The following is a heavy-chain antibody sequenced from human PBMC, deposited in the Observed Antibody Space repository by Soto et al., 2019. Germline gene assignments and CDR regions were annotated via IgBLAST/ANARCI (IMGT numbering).Heavy chain of an antibody. D-gene: IGHD5-12*01. V-gene: IGHV1-69*02. CDR1: GGTFSSYT. CDR3: AIRESGYDDFDY. J-gene: IGHJ4*02. CDR2: IIPILGIA. Sequence: ASVKVSCKASGGTFSSYTISWVRQAPGQGLEWMGRIIPILGIANYAQKFQGRVTITADKSTSTAYMELSRLRSEDTAVYYCAIRESGYDDFDYWGQGTLVTVSS.